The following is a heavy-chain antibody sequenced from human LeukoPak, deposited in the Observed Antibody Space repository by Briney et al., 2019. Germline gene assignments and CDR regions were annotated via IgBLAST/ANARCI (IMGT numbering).Heavy chain of an antibody. CDR3: ARQWDYGDAFDY. V-gene: IGHV1-2*02. Sequence: GASVKVSCKASGYTFTAYYMHWVRQAPGQGLEWMGWINPNSGVTNYAQKFQGRVTMTRDTSISTAYLQWSSLKASDTAMYYCARQWDYGDAFDYWGQGTLVTVSS. D-gene: IGHD4-17*01. J-gene: IGHJ4*02. CDR1: GYTFTAYY. CDR2: INPNSGVT.